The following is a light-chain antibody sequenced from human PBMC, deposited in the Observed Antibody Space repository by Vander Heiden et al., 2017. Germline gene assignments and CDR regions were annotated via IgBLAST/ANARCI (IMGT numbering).Light chain of an antibody. CDR2: GAS. V-gene: IGKV1-39*01. CDR3: QQSYSTPLVT. CDR1: QTISSY. J-gene: IGKJ4*01. Sequence: DIQMTQSPSSLSASVGDSVTITFRASQTISSYLSWYQQKPGKAPKLLILGASSLQSGVPSRFTGSGSGTDFTLTISSLQPEDFATYYCQQSYSTPLVTFGGGTKVEIK.